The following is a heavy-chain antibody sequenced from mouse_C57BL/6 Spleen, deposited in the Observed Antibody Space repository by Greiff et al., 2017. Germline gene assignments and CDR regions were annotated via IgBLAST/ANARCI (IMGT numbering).Heavy chain of an antibody. CDR1: GYTFTSYW. CDR3: AREDYSNYSYYFDY. D-gene: IGHD2-5*01. Sequence: QVQLQQPGAELVRPGSSVKLSCKASGYTFTSYWMHWVKQRPMQGLEWIGNIDPSDSETHYNQTFKDKATLTVDKSSSTAYMQLSSLTSEDSAVYYCAREDYSNYSYYFDYWGQGTTRTVSS. CDR2: IDPSDSET. V-gene: IGHV1-52*01. J-gene: IGHJ2*01.